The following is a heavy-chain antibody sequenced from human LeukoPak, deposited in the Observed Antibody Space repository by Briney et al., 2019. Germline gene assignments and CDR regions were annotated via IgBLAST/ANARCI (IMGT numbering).Heavy chain of an antibody. Sequence: ASVKVSCEASGGTFSSYAISWVRQAPGQGLEWMGGIIPIFGTANYAQKFQGRVTITADESTSTAYMELSSLRSEDTAVYYCARESLTGDAFDIWGQGTMVTVSS. V-gene: IGHV1-69*01. CDR1: GGTFSSYA. CDR3: ARESLTGDAFDI. D-gene: IGHD3-9*01. CDR2: IIPIFGTA. J-gene: IGHJ3*02.